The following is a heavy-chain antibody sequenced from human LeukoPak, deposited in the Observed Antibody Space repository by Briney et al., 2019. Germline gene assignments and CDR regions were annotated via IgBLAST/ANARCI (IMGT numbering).Heavy chain of an antibody. J-gene: IGHJ4*02. CDR1: GGSISSGSYY. CDR3: AGALHPFDY. V-gene: IGHV4-61*02. CDR2: IYTSGST. Sequence: KPSETLSLTCTVSGGSISSGSYYWSWIRQPAGKGLEWIGRIYTSGSTNYNPSLKSRVTISVDTSKNQFSLKLSSVTAADTAVYYCAGALHPFDYWGQGTLVTVSS.